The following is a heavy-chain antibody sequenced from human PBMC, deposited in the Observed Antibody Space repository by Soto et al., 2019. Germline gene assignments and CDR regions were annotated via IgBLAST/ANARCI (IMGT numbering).Heavy chain of an antibody. D-gene: IGHD3-22*01. CDR1: GYTCTSYA. Sequence: QVQLVQSGAEVKKPGASVKVSCKASGYTCTSYAMHWVRQAPGQRLEWMGWINAGNGNTKYSQKFQGRVTITRDISASTAYMELSSLRSEDTAVYYCARALYYYDSSGYLYYFDYWGQGTLVTVSS. CDR2: INAGNGNT. V-gene: IGHV1-3*01. CDR3: ARALYYYDSSGYLYYFDY. J-gene: IGHJ4*02.